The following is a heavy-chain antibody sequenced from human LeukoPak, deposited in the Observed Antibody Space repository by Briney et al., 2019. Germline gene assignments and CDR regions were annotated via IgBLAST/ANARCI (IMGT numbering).Heavy chain of an antibody. D-gene: IGHD1-26*01. Sequence: GASVKVSCKASGYTFTGYYMHWVRQAPGQGLEWMGWINPNSGGTNYAQKFQGRVTMTRDTSISTAYMELSRLRSDDTAVYYCARRTRYSGSCLFDYWGQGTLVTVSS. J-gene: IGHJ4*02. CDR3: ARRTRYSGSCLFDY. V-gene: IGHV1-2*02. CDR2: INPNSGGT. CDR1: GYTFTGYY.